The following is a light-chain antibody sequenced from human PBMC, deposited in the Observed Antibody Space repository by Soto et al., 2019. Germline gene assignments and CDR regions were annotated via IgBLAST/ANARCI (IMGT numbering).Light chain of an antibody. CDR3: ATWDDSLNVV. CDR1: SSNIGAGYD. V-gene: IGLV1-40*01. Sequence: QSVLTQPPSVSGAPGQRVTISCTGSSSNIGAGYDVHWYQQRPGTAPKLLIFGNNNRPSGVPDRFSGSKSGTSASLAITGLQAEDEGDYYCATWDDSLNVVFGGGTKLTVL. J-gene: IGLJ2*01. CDR2: GNN.